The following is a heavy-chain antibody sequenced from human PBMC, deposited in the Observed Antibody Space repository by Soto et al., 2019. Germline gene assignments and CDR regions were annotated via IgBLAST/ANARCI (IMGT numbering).Heavy chain of an antibody. CDR1: GYTFTSYA. CDR3: ARAGDITMVRGVTGYYGMDV. J-gene: IGHJ6*02. D-gene: IGHD3-10*01. V-gene: IGHV1-3*01. CDR2: INAGNGNT. Sequence: ASVKVSCKASGYTFTSYAMHWVRQAPGQRLEWMGWINAGNGNTKYSQKFQGRVTITRDTSASTAYMELSSLRSEDTAVYYCARAGDITMVRGVTGYYGMDVWGQGTTVTVSS.